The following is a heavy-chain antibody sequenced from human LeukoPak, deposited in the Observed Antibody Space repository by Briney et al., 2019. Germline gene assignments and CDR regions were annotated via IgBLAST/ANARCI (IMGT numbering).Heavy chain of an antibody. CDR3: ARDTPVAAAGDFDY. D-gene: IGHD6-13*01. CDR1: GGTFSSYA. J-gene: IGHJ4*02. Sequence: SVKVSCKASGGTFSSYAISWVRQAPGQGLEWMGGIIPIFGTANYAQKFQGRVTITTDESTSTAYMELSSLRSEDTAVYYCARDTPVAAAGDFDYWGQGTLVTVSS. V-gene: IGHV1-69*05. CDR2: IIPIFGTA.